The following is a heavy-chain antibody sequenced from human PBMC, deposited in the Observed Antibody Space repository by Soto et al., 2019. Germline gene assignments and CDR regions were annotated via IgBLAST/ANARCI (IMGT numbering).Heavy chain of an antibody. CDR2: ISHDGSNQ. Sequence: QVQLVESGGGVVQPGRSLRLSCAASGFTFSNYGMHWVRQAPGTGLEWVALISHDGSNQYYADSVKGRFTISRDNSKNTLYLQMNSPRSEDTAVYYCARDPSPRAWSSPGYWGQGTLVPVSS. J-gene: IGHJ4*02. D-gene: IGHD2-8*01. V-gene: IGHV3-30*03. CDR1: GFTFSNYG. CDR3: ARDPSPRAWSSPGY.